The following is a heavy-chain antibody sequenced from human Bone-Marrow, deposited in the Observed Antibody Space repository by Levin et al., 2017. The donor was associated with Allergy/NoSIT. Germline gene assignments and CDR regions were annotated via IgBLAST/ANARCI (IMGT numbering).Heavy chain of an antibody. Sequence: GGSLRLSCAASGFTLSSYWMHWVRQAPGKGLVWVSRINSDGSSTDYADSVKGRFTISRDNAKNTLYLQMNSLRAEDTAVYYCARVTAYSSLPTWWFDPWGQGTLVTVSS. CDR3: ARVTAYSSLPTWWFDP. CDR2: INSDGSST. D-gene: IGHD6-6*01. CDR1: GFTLSSYW. V-gene: IGHV3-74*01. J-gene: IGHJ5*02.